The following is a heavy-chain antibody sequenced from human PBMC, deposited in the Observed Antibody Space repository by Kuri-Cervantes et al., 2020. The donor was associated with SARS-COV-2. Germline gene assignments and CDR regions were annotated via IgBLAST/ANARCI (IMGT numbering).Heavy chain of an antibody. CDR1: GFTFSGYA. Sequence: GESLKISCAASGFTFSGYAMHWVRQAPGKGLEWVAVISYDGSNKYYADSVKGRFTISRDNSKNTLYLQMNSLRAKDTAVYYCARDTAARYFDYWGQGTLVTVSS. CDR3: ARDTAARYFDY. D-gene: IGHD6-6*01. J-gene: IGHJ4*02. CDR2: ISYDGSNK. V-gene: IGHV3-30*04.